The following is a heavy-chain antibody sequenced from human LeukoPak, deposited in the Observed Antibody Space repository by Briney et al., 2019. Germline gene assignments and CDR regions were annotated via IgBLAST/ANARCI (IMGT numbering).Heavy chain of an antibody. D-gene: IGHD1-26*01. Sequence: ASVKVSCKASGYTFTSYDINWVRQATGQGLEWMGWMNPNSGNTGYAQKFQGRVTITRNTSISTAYMELSSLRSEDTAVYYCARGYPLSPFSDYYYMDVWGKGTTVTVSS. J-gene: IGHJ6*03. CDR3: ARGYPLSPFSDYYYMDV. V-gene: IGHV1-8*03. CDR2: MNPNSGNT. CDR1: GYTFTSYD.